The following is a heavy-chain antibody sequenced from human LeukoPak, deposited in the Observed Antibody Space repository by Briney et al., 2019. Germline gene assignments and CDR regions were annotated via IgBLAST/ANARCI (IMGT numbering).Heavy chain of an antibody. J-gene: IGHJ4*02. CDR1: GYTFTSYG. Sequence: ASVKVSFKASGYTFTSYGISWVRQAPGQGLEWMGWISAYNGNTNYAQKLQGRVTMTTDTSTSTAYMELRSLRSDDTAVYYCARHPVLLWFGELVGQFDYWGQGTLVTVSS. CDR3: ARHPVLLWFGELVGQFDY. V-gene: IGHV1-18*01. D-gene: IGHD3-10*01. CDR2: ISAYNGNT.